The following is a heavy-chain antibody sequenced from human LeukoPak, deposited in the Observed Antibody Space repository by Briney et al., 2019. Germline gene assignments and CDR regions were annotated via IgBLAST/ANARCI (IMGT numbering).Heavy chain of an antibody. J-gene: IGHJ3*02. CDR3: ARDLAWGAAAGI. CDR1: GGSFAGYA. CDR2: IIPMFGKA. Sequence: GASVKVSCKTSGGSFAGYAVYWVRQAPGQRLEYMGHIIPMFGKADSSQSFQGRVAISADQSTNTAYMELSSLRSEDTAVYYCARDLAWGAAAGIWGQGTMVTVSS. V-gene: IGHV1-69*13. D-gene: IGHD6-13*01.